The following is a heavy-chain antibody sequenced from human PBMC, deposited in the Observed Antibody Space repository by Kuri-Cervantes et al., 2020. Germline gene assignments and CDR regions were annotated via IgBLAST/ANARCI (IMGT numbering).Heavy chain of an antibody. CDR1: GFTFSTYG. CDR3: AKKKSNYDSWSAYDY. D-gene: IGHD3-3*01. Sequence: GGSLRLSCPASGFTFSTYGMHWVRQAPGKWLEWVAVISYEGSNKYYADSVKGRFTISRDNSKNTLHLQKNSLTTEDTAVYYCAKKKSNYDSWSAYDYWGQGSLVTVSS. V-gene: IGHV3-30*18. CDR2: ISYEGSNK. J-gene: IGHJ4*02.